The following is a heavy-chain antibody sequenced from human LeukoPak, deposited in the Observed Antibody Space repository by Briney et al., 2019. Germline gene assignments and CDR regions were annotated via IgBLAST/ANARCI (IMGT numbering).Heavy chain of an antibody. Sequence: GGSLRLSCTAAGFTPSSYARGCLCQAPGKGLEWVSAISGSGGGTCYADSVKGRFTISRDNSKNTLYLQMNTLRAEDTAGYYCANVYSSAWYYFDYWGQGTLVTVSS. CDR1: GFTPSSYA. D-gene: IGHD6-19*01. CDR2: ISGSGGGT. J-gene: IGHJ4*02. V-gene: IGHV3-23*01. CDR3: ANVYSSAWYYFDY.